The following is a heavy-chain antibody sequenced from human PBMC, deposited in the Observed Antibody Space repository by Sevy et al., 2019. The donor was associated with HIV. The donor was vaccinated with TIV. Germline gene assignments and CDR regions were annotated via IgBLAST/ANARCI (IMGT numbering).Heavy chain of an antibody. Sequence: GGSLRLSCAASGFTFSTYDIHWVRQAPGKGLEWVAIISYDGNYREYADSVRGRFSMSRENSKNTANLQMNGLSIEDTVVYYCAKNRPPGGSYFSRHAMDVWGRGTTVTVSS. J-gene: IGHJ6*02. CDR2: ISYDGNYR. CDR1: GFTFSTYD. V-gene: IGHV3-30*18. D-gene: IGHD3-16*01. CDR3: AKNRPPGGSYFSRHAMDV.